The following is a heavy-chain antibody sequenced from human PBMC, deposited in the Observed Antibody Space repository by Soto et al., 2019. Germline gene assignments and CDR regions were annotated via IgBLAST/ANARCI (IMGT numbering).Heavy chain of an antibody. Sequence: GGSLRLSCAASGFTFSSYSMNWVRQAPGKGLEWVSYISSSSSTIYYADSVKGRFTISRDNAKNSLYLQMNSLRAEDTAVYYCARGIYYDILTGYPVDYYYMDVWGKGTTVTVSS. CDR1: GFTFSSYS. V-gene: IGHV3-48*01. D-gene: IGHD3-9*01. CDR3: ARGIYYDILTGYPVDYYYMDV. CDR2: ISSSSSTI. J-gene: IGHJ6*03.